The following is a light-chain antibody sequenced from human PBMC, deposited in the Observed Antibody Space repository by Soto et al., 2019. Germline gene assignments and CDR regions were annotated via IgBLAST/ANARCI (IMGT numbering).Light chain of an antibody. CDR1: SSNIGSHY. J-gene: IGLJ2*01. V-gene: IGLV1-47*01. CDR3: AAWDDSLSAPYVV. CDR2: RNN. Sequence: QAVVTQPPSASGTPGQRVTISCSGSSSNIGSHYVYWYQQLPGTAPKFLIYRNNQRPSGVPDRFSGSKSGTSASLAISGLRSEDEAHYYCAAWDDSLSAPYVVFGGGTKLTVL.